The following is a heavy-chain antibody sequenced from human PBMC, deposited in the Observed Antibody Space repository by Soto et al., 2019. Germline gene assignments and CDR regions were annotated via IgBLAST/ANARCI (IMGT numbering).Heavy chain of an antibody. CDR2: INHSGST. CDR3: ARLGLDFDY. CDR1: GGSFSGYY. Sequence: SETLSLTCAVXGGSFSGYYWSWIRQPPGKGLEWIGEINHSGSTNYNPSLKSRVTISVDTSNNQFSLKMSSVTGADTAIYYCARLGLDFDYWGHGTLVTVSS. J-gene: IGHJ4*01. V-gene: IGHV4-34*01. D-gene: IGHD5-18*01.